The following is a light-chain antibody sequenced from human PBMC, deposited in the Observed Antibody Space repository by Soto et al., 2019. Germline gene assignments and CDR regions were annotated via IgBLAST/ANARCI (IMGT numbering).Light chain of an antibody. CDR1: SSACGSYNR. V-gene: IGLV2-18*01. CDR3: SFNTSDSTYV. Sequence: SVLTQPPSVSVSPVQSLTISCTGTSSACGSYNRVSWYQRPPGTGTNLMFYEVNSRPSVVPDLFSASKSGNTASLTISGLHDEEGDEYYCSFNTSDSTYVFGTGTKVTVL. CDR2: EVN. J-gene: IGLJ1*01.